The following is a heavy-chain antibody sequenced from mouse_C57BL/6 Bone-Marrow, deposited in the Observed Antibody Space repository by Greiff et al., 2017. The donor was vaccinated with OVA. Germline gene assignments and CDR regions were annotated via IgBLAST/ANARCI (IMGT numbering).Heavy chain of an antibody. V-gene: IGHV5-4*01. Sequence: EVHLVESGGGLVKPGGSLKLSCAASGFTFSSYAMSWVRQTPEKRLEWVATISDGGSYTYYPDNVKGRFTISRDNAKNNLYLQMSHLKSEDTAMYYCARDLAWCAYWGQGTLVTVSA. J-gene: IGHJ3*01. CDR2: ISDGGSYT. CDR3: ARDLAWCAY. CDR1: GFTFSSYA.